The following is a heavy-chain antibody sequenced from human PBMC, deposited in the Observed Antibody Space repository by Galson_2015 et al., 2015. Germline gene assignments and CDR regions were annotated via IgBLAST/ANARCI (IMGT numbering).Heavy chain of an antibody. V-gene: IGHV1-46*01. CDR3: ARGPNSGYCSSTSCTSVCDY. CDR1: GYTFTSYY. Sequence: SVKVSCKASGYTFTSYYMHWVRQAPGQGLEWMGIINPSGGSTSYAQKFQGRVTMTRDTSTSTVYMELSSLRSEDTAVYYCARGPNSGYCSSTSCTSVCDYWGQGTLVTVSS. J-gene: IGHJ4*02. CDR2: INPSGGST. D-gene: IGHD2-2*01.